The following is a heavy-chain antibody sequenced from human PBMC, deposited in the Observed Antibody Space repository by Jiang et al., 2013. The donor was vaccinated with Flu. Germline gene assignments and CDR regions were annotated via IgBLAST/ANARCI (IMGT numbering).Heavy chain of an antibody. J-gene: IGHJ4*02. Sequence: TLSLTCVVSGDSSQQYQAVELGPPDPGKGLEWIGEVYHSGSTSYNPSLASRVTISVDKPKNQFXLRLNSVTAADTAVYFCARGDQWLYYFDYWGQGTQVTVSS. CDR3: ARGDQWLYYFDY. D-gene: IGHD6-19*01. CDR1: GDSSQQYQA. V-gene: IGHV4-4*01. CDR2: VYHSGST.